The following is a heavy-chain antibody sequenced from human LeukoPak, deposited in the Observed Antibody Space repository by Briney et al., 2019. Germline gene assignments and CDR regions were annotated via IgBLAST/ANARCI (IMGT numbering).Heavy chain of an antibody. V-gene: IGHV1-3*01. J-gene: IGHJ6*02. CDR2: INAGDGST. CDR1: GYTFAKYA. CDR3: ARSILVVLVASHLNYGVDV. D-gene: IGHD2-15*01. Sequence: ASVKVSCKASGYTFAKYAIHWVRQAPGQRLEWMGWINAGDGSTRYSQKFHGGVTITRDTSASTAYMELSSLRSEDTAVYYCARSILVVLVASHLNYGVDVWGQGTTVTVSS.